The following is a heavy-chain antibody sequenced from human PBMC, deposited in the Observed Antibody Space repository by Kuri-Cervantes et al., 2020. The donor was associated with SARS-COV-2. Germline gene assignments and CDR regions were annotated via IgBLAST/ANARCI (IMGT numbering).Heavy chain of an antibody. D-gene: IGHD2-2*02. Sequence: ASVKVSCKASGYTFTGYYMHWVRQATGQGLEWMGWMNPNSGNTGYAQKFQGRVTITRNTSISTAYMELSSLRSEDTAVYYCARRVVVPAALPSGWYLDLWGRGTLVTVSS. CDR1: GYTFTGYY. V-gene: IGHV1-8*03. J-gene: IGHJ2*01. CDR3: ARRVVVPAALPSGWYLDL. CDR2: MNPNSGNT.